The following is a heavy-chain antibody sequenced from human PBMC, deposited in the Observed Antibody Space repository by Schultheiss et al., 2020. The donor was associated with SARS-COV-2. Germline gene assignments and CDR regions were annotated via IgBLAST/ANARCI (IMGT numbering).Heavy chain of an antibody. CDR3: ARDLKYGSGSSTYAFDI. J-gene: IGHJ3*02. Sequence: ASVKVSCKASGYTFTGYYMHWVRQAPGQGLEWMGWINPNSGGTNYAQKFQGRVTMTRDTSISTAYMELSRLRSDDTAVYYCARDLKYGSGSSTYAFDIWGQGTMVTVSS. CDR1: GYTFTGYY. CDR2: INPNSGGT. D-gene: IGHD3-10*01. V-gene: IGHV1-2*02.